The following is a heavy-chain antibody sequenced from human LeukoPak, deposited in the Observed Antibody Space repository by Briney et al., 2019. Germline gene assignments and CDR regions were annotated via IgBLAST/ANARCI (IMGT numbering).Heavy chain of an antibody. J-gene: IGHJ4*02. CDR1: GYSFTSYW. D-gene: IGHD6-19*01. Sequence: GESLKISCKGSGYSFTSYWIGWVRQMPGKGLEWMGIIYPGDSDTRYSPPFQGQVTISADKSISTAYLQWSSLKASDTAMYYCARQEQWLVPEPYFDYWGQGTLVTVSS. CDR2: IYPGDSDT. V-gene: IGHV5-51*01. CDR3: ARQEQWLVPEPYFDY.